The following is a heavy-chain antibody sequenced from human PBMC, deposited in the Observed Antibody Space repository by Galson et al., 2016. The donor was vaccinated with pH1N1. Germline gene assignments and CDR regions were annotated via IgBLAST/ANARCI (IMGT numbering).Heavy chain of an antibody. CDR3: VRDHLWAFDY. CDR2: IRGGGTDI. D-gene: IGHD1-26*01. Sequence: LRLSCAASGFIFSDYAMNWVRQAPGKGLEWISYIRGGGTDIYYADSVRGRFTISRDDAKNSLYLQMSSLRAEDTALYYCVRDHLWAFDYWGQGVQVTVSS. J-gene: IGHJ4*02. CDR1: GFIFSDYA. V-gene: IGHV3-48*03.